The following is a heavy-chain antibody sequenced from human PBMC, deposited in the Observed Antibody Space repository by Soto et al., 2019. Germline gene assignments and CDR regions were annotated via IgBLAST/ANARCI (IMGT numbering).Heavy chain of an antibody. J-gene: IGHJ6*02. V-gene: IGHV4-34*01. Sequence: PSETLSLTCAVYGGSFSGYYWSWIRQPPGKGLEWIGEINHSGSTNYNPSLKSRVTISVDTSKNQFSLKLSSVTAADTAVYYCARGLTGYCSSTSCYQRHYYYGMDVWGQGTTVTVSS. CDR3: ARGLTGYCSSTSCYQRHYYYGMDV. CDR1: GGSFSGYY. CDR2: INHSGST. D-gene: IGHD2-2*01.